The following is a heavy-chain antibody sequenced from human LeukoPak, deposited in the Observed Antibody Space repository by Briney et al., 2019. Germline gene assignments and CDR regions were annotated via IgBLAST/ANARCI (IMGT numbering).Heavy chain of an antibody. D-gene: IGHD4-17*01. CDR1: GGSISSGGYY. CDR3: ARSPTGYYYYYMDV. CDR2: IYYSGST. V-gene: IGHV4-31*03. J-gene: IGHJ6*03. Sequence: PSETLSLTCTVSGGSISSGGYYWCWIRQHPGRGLEWIGYIYYSGSTYYNPSLKSRVTISVDTSKNQFSLKLSSVTAADTAVYYCARSPTGYYYYYMDVWGKGTTVTVSS.